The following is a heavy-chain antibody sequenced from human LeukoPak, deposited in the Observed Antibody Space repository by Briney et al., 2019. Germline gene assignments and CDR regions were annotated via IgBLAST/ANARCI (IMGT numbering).Heavy chain of an antibody. D-gene: IGHD6-19*01. CDR3: AKGPVAVAGYYFDH. Sequence: PGGSLRLSCAASGFTFSSYAINWVRQAPGKGLEWVLSISGSGGSTYYADSVKGRFTISRDNSKNTLDLQMSSLRAEDTAVYYCAKGPVAVAGYYFDHWGQGTLVTVSS. CDR1: GFTFSSYA. V-gene: IGHV3-23*01. CDR2: ISGSGGST. J-gene: IGHJ4*02.